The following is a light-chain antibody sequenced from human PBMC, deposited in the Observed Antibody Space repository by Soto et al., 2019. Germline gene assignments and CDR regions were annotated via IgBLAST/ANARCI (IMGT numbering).Light chain of an antibody. CDR1: QSVSSSY. CDR2: GAS. CDR3: QQYGTSHTIT. Sequence: ESALTQSPGTLALSPGQRANLSCRASQSVSSSYLAWYQQKPRQAPRLRIYGASSRATGIPDRFSGSGSGTDFTLTISRLEPEDFAVYYCQQYGTSHTITFGQGTRLEIK. J-gene: IGKJ5*01. V-gene: IGKV3-20*01.